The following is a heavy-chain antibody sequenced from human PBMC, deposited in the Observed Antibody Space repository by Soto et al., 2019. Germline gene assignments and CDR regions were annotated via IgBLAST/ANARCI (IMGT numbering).Heavy chain of an antibody. CDR1: GYTITSFG. Sequence: QVQLVQSGAEVKKPGASVKVSCKASGYTITSFGITWVRQAPGQGLEWMGWISGYNGNTNYAQKLQGRVTMTTDTSTSTAFMDLRSLRSDDTAVYYCSRDFCSGGSCPDYWGQGTLVTVSS. CDR2: ISGYNGNT. V-gene: IGHV1-18*01. CDR3: SRDFCSGGSCPDY. D-gene: IGHD2-15*01. J-gene: IGHJ4*02.